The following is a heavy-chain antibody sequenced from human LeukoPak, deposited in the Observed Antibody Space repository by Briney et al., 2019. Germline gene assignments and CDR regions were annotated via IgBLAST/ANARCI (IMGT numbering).Heavy chain of an antibody. CDR3: ARQSSAAYYESSGLPYDDFDI. J-gene: IGHJ3*02. Sequence: LGESLKISFKGSGYRFTTYWIGWVRQMPGKGLEWMGIIYPDDSDTRYTPSFQGQVTISADKSISTAYLQWSSLKASDTAMYYCARQSSAAYYESSGLPYDDFDIWGQGTMVTVSS. V-gene: IGHV5-51*01. CDR2: IYPDDSDT. CDR1: GYRFTTYW. D-gene: IGHD3-22*01.